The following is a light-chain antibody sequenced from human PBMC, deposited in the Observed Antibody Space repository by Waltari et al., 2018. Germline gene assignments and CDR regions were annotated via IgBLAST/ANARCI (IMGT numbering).Light chain of an antibody. CDR3: GTWDSSLSGAV. CDR2: ENT. J-gene: IGLJ7*01. Sequence: QSVLTQPPSVSAAPGQRVTISCSGGSSNIGNNYVSWYRQFPGTAPKLLIHENTERPSGIPGRFSGSKSGPSATLDITGLQAGDEADYYCGTWDSSLSGAVFGGGTHLTVL. V-gene: IGLV1-51*02. CDR1: SSNIGNNY.